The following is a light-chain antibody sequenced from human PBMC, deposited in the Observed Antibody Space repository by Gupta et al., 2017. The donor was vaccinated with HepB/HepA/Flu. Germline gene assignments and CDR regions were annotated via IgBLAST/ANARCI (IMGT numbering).Light chain of an antibody. V-gene: IGLV2-23*02. J-gene: IGLJ3*02. CDR1: SSDVGSYSL. CDR3: CSYAGSSTWV. CDR2: EVS. Sequence: SALPQPASVSGSPGQSITISCIETSSDVGSYSLVSWYQQHPGKAPKLMIYEVSKRPSGVSNRFSGSKSGNTASLTSSGLQAEDEADYYCCSYAGSSTWVFGGGTKLTVL.